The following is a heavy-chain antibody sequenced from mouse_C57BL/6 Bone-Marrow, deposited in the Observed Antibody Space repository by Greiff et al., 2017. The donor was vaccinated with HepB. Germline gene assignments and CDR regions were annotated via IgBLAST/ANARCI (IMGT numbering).Heavy chain of an antibody. CDR1: GYAFTNYL. J-gene: IGHJ3*01. Sequence: QVQLQQSGAELVRPGTSVKVSCKASGYAFTNYLIEWVKQRPGQGLEWIGVINPGSGGTNYNEKFKGKATLTADKSSSTAYMQLSSLTSEDSAVYFCARGYYDPFADWGQGTLVTVSA. CDR3: ARGYYDPFAD. V-gene: IGHV1-54*01. CDR2: INPGSGGT. D-gene: IGHD1-1*01.